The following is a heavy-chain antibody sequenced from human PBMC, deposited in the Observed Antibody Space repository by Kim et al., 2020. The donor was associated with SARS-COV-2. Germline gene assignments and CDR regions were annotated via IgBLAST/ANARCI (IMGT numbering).Heavy chain of an antibody. CDR2: INQDGSRR. D-gene: IGHD2-21*01. CDR1: GFTFSNYW. CDR3: ARHPDWRFDP. J-gene: IGHJ5*02. V-gene: IGHV3-7*01. Sequence: GGSLRLSCAASGFTFSNYWMTWVRQAPGKGLEWVAIINQDGSRRHYVDSVKGRFAIPRDNAEDSMYLEMNSLRADDTAVYYCARHPDWRFDPWGQGTLVTVSS.